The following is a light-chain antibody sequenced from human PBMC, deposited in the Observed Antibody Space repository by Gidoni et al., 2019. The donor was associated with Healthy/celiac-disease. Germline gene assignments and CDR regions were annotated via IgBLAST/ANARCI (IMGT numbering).Light chain of an antibody. Sequence: QSALTQPASVSGSPGQSITISCTGTSSDVGGYNYVSWYQQHPGKALKLMIYDVSNRPSGVSNRFSGSKSGNTASLTISGLQAEDEADYYCSSYTSSSPPVFGGGTKLTVL. CDR1: SSDVGGYNY. J-gene: IGLJ3*02. V-gene: IGLV2-14*01. CDR2: DVS. CDR3: SSYTSSSPPV.